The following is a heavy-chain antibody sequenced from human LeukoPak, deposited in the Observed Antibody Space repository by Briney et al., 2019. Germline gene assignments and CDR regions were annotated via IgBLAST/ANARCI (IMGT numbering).Heavy chain of an antibody. CDR2: INHSGST. V-gene: IGHV4-39*07. Sequence: SETLSLTCTVSGGSISSSSYYWSWIRQPPGKGLEWIGEINHSGSTNYNPSLKSRVTISVDTSKNQFSLKLSSVTAADTAVYYCARRRTVTNYFDYWGQGTLVTVSS. D-gene: IGHD4-17*01. J-gene: IGHJ4*02. CDR3: ARRRTVTNYFDY. CDR1: GGSISSSSYY.